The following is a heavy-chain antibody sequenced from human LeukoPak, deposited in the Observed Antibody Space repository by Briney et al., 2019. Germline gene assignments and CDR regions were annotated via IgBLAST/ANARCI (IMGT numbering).Heavy chain of an antibody. J-gene: IGHJ4*02. CDR3: ARGGGYCSSTSCYTGYFDY. D-gene: IGHD2-2*02. CDR1: GYTFTGYY. V-gene: IGHV1-2*02. CDR2: INPNSGGT. Sequence: ASVKVSCKASGYTFTGYYMHWVRQAPGQGLEWMGWINPNSGGTNYAQKFQGRVTMTRDTSISTAYMELSRLRSDDTAVYYCARGGGYCSSTSCYTGYFDYWGQGTLVTVSS.